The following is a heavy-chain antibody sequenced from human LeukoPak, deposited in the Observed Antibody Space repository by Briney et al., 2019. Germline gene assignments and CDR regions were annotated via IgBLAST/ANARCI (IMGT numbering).Heavy chain of an antibody. V-gene: IGHV3-30-3*01. CDR2: ISYDGSNK. J-gene: IGHJ4*02. CDR3: ARDRGGSLDY. D-gene: IGHD1-26*01. CDR1: GFTFSSYA. Sequence: GGSLRLSCAASGFTFSSYAMSWVRQAPGKGLEWVAVISYDGSNKYYADSVKGRFTISRDNSKNTLYLQMNSLRAEDTAVYYCARDRGGSLDYWGQGTLVTVSS.